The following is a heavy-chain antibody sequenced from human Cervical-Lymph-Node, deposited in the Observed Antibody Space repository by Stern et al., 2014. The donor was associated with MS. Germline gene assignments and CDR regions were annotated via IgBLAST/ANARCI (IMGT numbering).Heavy chain of an antibody. CDR3: ARSFFGDYVTFDN. CDR1: GYNFASYW. J-gene: IGHJ4*02. Sequence: MQLVQSGAEVKKPGQSLKISCKGSGYNFASYWIAWVRQMPGKGLEWMGVIYPGDSDTRYTPPLEGQVTISADKSINTAYLQWSSLKASDTAIFYCARSFFGDYVTFDNWGQGSLVTVSS. V-gene: IGHV5-51*03. CDR2: IYPGDSDT. D-gene: IGHD4-17*01.